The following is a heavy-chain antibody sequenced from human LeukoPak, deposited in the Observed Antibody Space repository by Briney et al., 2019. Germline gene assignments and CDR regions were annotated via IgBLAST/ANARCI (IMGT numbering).Heavy chain of an antibody. J-gene: IGHJ4*02. CDR2: ISTYNGNS. Sequence: ASVTVSCKASGYTFINYGISWVRQAPGQGLDWMGWISTYNGNSIYAQKFQGRVTMTTDTSTSTGYMDLRSLTSDDTAVYYCARVARTAVGIRYYFDEWGQGTLVSVSS. V-gene: IGHV1-18*01. CDR1: GYTFINYG. D-gene: IGHD1-14*01. CDR3: ARVARTAVGIRYYFDE.